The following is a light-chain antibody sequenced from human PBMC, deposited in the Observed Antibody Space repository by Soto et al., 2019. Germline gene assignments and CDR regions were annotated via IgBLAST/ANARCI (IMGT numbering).Light chain of an antibody. V-gene: IGKV3-15*01. J-gene: IGKJ2*01. Sequence: EIVMTQSPATLSVSPGEGATLSCRASQNINSNLAWYQQKPGQAPRLLIYRSSTRATDISARFSGSGSGTEFTLTVSSLQSEDCAVYYCQQYNNGPYTFGQGTK. CDR1: QNINSN. CDR2: RSS. CDR3: QQYNNGPYT.